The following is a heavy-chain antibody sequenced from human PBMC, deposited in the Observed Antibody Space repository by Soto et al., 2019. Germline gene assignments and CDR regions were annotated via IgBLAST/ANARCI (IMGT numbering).Heavy chain of an antibody. Sequence: GGSLRLSCAASGFTFSSYAMSWVRQAPGKGLEWVSVIYSGGSTYYADSVKGRFTISRDNSKNTLYLQMNSLRAEDTAVYYCATSDTAMMSYYYYYGMDVWGQGTTVTVSS. CDR1: GFTFSSYA. J-gene: IGHJ6*02. CDR2: IYSGGST. V-gene: IGHV3-66*01. D-gene: IGHD5-18*01. CDR3: ATSDTAMMSYYYYYGMDV.